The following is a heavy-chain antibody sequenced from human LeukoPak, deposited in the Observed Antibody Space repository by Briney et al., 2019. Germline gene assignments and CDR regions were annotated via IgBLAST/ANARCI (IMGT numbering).Heavy chain of an antibody. J-gene: IGHJ3*02. CDR2: ISGSGGST. CDR1: GFTFSSYG. Sequence: GGSLRLSCAASGFTFSSYGMSWVRQAPGKGLEWVSAISGSGGSTYYADSVKGRFTISRDNSKNTLYLQMNSLRAEDTAVYYCAKDSLAIYDSSGYYDAFDIWGQGTMVTVSS. D-gene: IGHD3-22*01. CDR3: AKDSLAIYDSSGYYDAFDI. V-gene: IGHV3-23*01.